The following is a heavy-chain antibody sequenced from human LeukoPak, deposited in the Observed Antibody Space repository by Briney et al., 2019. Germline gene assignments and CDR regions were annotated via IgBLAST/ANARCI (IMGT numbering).Heavy chain of an antibody. V-gene: IGHV3-48*03. CDR3: ARKRDYYDSSGYFGRPEYYFDY. D-gene: IGHD3-22*01. J-gene: IGHJ4*02. Sequence: GGSLRLSCAASGFTFSSYEMNWVRQAPGKGLEWVSYISSSGSTIYYADSVKGRFTISRDNAKNSLYLQMNSLRAEDTAVYYCARKRDYYDSSGYFGRPEYYFDYWGQGTLVTVSS. CDR2: ISSSGSTI. CDR1: GFTFSSYE.